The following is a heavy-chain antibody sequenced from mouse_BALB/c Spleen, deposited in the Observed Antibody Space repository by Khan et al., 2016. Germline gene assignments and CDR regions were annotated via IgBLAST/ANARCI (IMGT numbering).Heavy chain of an antibody. CDR3: ASPIDYSGSSYFDV. V-gene: IGHV4-1*02. D-gene: IGHD1-1*01. CDR1: GFDFNRYW. Sequence: EVKLLESGGGLVQPGGSLKLSCAASGFDFNRYWMSWVRQAPGKGLEWIGEINPDSSTINYTPSLKDKVIISRDNAKNTLYLQMSKVRSEDTALYYCASPIDYSGSSYFDVWGARTTVTVSS. CDR2: INPDSSTI. J-gene: IGHJ1*01.